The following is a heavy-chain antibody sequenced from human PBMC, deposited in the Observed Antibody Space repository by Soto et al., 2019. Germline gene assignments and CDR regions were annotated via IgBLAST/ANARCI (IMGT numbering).Heavy chain of an antibody. Sequence: PGGSLRLSCAASGFTFSSYSMNWVRQAPGKGLEWVSSISSSSSYIYYADSVKGRFTISRDNAKNSLYLQMNSLRAEDTAVYYCARGGLHSSSWFYYYGMDVWGQGTTVTVSS. CDR3: ARGGLHSSSWFYYYGMDV. J-gene: IGHJ6*02. D-gene: IGHD6-13*01. V-gene: IGHV3-21*01. CDR2: ISSSSSYI. CDR1: GFTFSSYS.